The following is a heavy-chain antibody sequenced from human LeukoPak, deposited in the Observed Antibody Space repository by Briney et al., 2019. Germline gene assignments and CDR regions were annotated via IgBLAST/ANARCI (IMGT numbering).Heavy chain of an antibody. CDR3: ARVYYGSGPFDY. CDR2: IYNTGST. V-gene: IGHV4-59*11. D-gene: IGHD3-10*01. CDR1: GDSITSHS. Sequence: PSETLSLTCTVSGDSITSHSWSWIRQPPGKGLEWIGSIYNTGSTKYSPSLKSRVTVSMDASKDQFSLRLSSVTAADTAVYYCARVYYGSGPFDYWGQGTLVTVSS. J-gene: IGHJ4*02.